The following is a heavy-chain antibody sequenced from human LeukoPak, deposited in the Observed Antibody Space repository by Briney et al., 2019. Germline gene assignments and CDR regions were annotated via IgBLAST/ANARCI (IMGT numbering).Heavy chain of an antibody. CDR1: GFTFSSYV. Sequence: PGRSLRLSCAASGFTFSSYVMHWVRQAPGKGLEWVTLFSYDGSSKYYADSVRGRFTISRDNSKNTLYLQMNSLRADDSAVYYCARGKGSESGYDYFLDYWGQGTLVTVSS. D-gene: IGHD5-12*01. CDR3: ARGKGSESGYDYFLDY. CDR2: FSYDGSSK. V-gene: IGHV3-30-3*01. J-gene: IGHJ4*02.